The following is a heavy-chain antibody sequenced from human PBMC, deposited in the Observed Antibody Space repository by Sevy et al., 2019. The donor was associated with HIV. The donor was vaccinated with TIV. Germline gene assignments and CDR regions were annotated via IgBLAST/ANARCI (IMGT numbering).Heavy chain of an antibody. Sequence: SETLSLTCTVSGGSISSSSYYWGWIRQPPGKGLEWIGSIYYSGSTYYNPSLKSRVTISVDTSKNQFSLKLSSVTAADTAVYYCARADMVVVVNLYYFDYWGQGTLVTVSS. CDR3: ARADMVVVVNLYYFDY. CDR2: IYYSGST. V-gene: IGHV4-39*01. D-gene: IGHD3-22*01. CDR1: GGSISSSSYY. J-gene: IGHJ4*02.